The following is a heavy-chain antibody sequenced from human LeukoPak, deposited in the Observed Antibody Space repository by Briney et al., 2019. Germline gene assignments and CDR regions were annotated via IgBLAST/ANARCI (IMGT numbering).Heavy chain of an antibody. CDR1: GFTFSSYA. J-gene: IGHJ4*02. CDR3: AKEASDYGDYRHDY. Sequence: GGSLRLSCAASGFTFSSYAVSWVRQAPGKGLEWVSGISGSGGSTFYADSVKGRFTISRDNSKNTLYLQMYSLRAEDTAVYYCAKEASDYGDYRHDYWGQGTLVTVSS. CDR2: ISGSGGST. D-gene: IGHD4-17*01. V-gene: IGHV3-23*01.